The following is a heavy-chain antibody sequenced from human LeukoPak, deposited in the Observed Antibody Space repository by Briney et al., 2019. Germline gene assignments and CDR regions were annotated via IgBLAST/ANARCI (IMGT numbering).Heavy chain of an antibody. CDR1: GFTFDDYA. J-gene: IGHJ6*02. V-gene: IGHV3-9*01. D-gene: IGHD3-3*01. CDR2: ISWNSGSI. Sequence: QPGRSLRLSCAASGFTFDDYAMHWVRQAPGKGLEWVSGISWNSGSIGYADSVKGRFTISRDNAKNSLYLQMNSLRAEDTALYYCAKSGFWSGSHYYYGMDVWGQGTTVTVSS. CDR3: AKSGFWSGSHYYYGMDV.